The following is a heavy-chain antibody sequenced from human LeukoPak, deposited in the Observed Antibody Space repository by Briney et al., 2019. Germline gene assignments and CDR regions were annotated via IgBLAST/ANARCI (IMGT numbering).Heavy chain of an antibody. D-gene: IGHD3-22*01. J-gene: IGHJ3*02. CDR3: ASVPYYYDSSGSLKHAFDI. CDR1: GDSISSSSYY. Sequence: ASETLSLTCTVSGDSISSSSYYWGWIRQPPGKGLEWIGTIYYSGSTYYNPSLKSRVTISVDTSKNQFSLKLSSVTAADTAVYYCASVPYYYDSSGSLKHAFDIWGQGTMVTVSS. CDR2: IYYSGST. V-gene: IGHV4-39*07.